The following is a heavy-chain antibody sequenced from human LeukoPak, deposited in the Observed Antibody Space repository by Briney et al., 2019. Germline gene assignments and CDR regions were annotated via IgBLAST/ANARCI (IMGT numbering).Heavy chain of an antibody. CDR1: GFTFSSYA. Sequence: GGSLRLSCAASGFTFSSYAMNWVRQAPGKGLEWVSAISGSGAGTYYADSVKGRFTISRDNSKNTLYLQMNSLRAEDTAVYYCAKDRSTLLYFDYWGQGTLVTVSS. D-gene: IGHD3-16*02. CDR3: AKDRSTLLYFDY. V-gene: IGHV3-23*01. J-gene: IGHJ4*02. CDR2: ISGSGAGT.